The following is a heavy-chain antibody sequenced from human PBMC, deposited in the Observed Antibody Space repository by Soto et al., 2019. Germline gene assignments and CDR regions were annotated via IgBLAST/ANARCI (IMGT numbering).Heavy chain of an antibody. Sequence: EVQLVESEGGLVQPGGSLRLSCAASGFTFSYYWMHWVRQAPGQGLVWVSRIHSDGSSTTYADSVKGRFTISRDNAKDTQYLQMNSLRAGDTAVYYCARGDGGAFDQWGQRTMVTVSS. CDR3: ARGDGGAFDQ. D-gene: IGHD2-21*02. V-gene: IGHV3-74*01. J-gene: IGHJ3*01. CDR2: IHSDGSST. CDR1: GFTFSYYW.